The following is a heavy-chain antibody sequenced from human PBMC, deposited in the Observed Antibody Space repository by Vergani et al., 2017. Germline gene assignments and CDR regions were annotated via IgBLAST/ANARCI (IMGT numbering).Heavy chain of an antibody. Sequence: QVQLQESGPGLVKPSQTLSLTCTGSGASINNDFYYWHWIRQPAGNGLEWIGRIYVSGITDYNSSLQSRVSMSVDTSKNQFSLTLTSVTAADTAVYYCASDNKQLRPRAFDLWVQGTMVTVSS. V-gene: IGHV4-61*02. D-gene: IGHD4-23*01. J-gene: IGHJ3*01. CDR1: GASINNDFYY. CDR2: IYVSGIT. CDR3: ASDNKQLRPRAFDL.